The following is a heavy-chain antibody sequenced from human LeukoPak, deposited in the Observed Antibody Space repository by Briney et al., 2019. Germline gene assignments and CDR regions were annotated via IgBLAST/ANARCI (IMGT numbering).Heavy chain of an antibody. CDR3: ARDPGARGVSDWFDP. D-gene: IGHD3-10*01. J-gene: IGHJ5*02. V-gene: IGHV4-4*02. CDR1: GGSISSGNW. Sequence: PSETLSLTCAVSGGSISSGNWWSWVRQPPGKGLEWIGEIYHSGNTNYNPSLKSRVTISVDKSKNHFSLNLNSVTAADTAVYYCARDPGARGVSDWFDPWGQGTLVTVSS. CDR2: IYHSGNT.